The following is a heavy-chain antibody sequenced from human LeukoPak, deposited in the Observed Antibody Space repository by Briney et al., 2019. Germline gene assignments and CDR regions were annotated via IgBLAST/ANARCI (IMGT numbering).Heavy chain of an antibody. CDR1: GYSFTSYW. CDR3: ARRAYSYAYGY. CDR2: IYPGDSGT. D-gene: IGHD5-18*01. V-gene: IGHV5-51*01. Sequence: GESLKISCKGSGYSFTSYWVDWVRQMPGKGLEWMGIIYPGDSGTRYSPSFQGQVTISADKSISTAYLQWSSLKASDTAMYYCARRAYSYAYGYWGQGTLVTVSS. J-gene: IGHJ4*02.